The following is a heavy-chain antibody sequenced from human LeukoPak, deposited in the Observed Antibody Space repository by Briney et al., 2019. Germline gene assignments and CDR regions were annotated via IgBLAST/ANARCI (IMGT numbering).Heavy chain of an antibody. CDR1: GGSFSGYY. CDR2: INHSGST. CDR3: ARDSSGADYYYYYYMDV. V-gene: IGHV4-34*01. Sequence: SETLSLTCAVYGGSFSGYYWSWIRQPPGKGLEWIGEINHSGSTNYNPSLKSRVTISVDTSKNQFSLKLSSVTAADTAVYYCARDSSGADYYYYYYMDVWGKGTTVTVSS. J-gene: IGHJ6*03. D-gene: IGHD6-19*01.